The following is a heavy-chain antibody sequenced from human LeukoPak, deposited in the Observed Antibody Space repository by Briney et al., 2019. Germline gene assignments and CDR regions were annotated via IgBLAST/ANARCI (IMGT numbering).Heavy chain of an antibody. CDR2: ISSSSSYI. CDR3: ARDSPLMGY. D-gene: IGHD3-10*01. J-gene: IGHJ4*02. CDR1: GVSFNTNY. V-gene: IGHV3-21*01. Sequence: GGSLRLSCAASGVSFNTNYMNWVRQAPGKGLEWVSSISSSSSYISYADSVKGRFTISRDTAKNSLYLQMNSLRAKDTAVYYCARDSPLMGYWGQGTLVTVSS.